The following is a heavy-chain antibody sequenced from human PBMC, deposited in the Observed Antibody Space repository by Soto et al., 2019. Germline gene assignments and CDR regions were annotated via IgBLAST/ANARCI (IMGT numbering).Heavy chain of an antibody. CDR2: INPNSGGT. J-gene: IGHJ6*02. CDR1: GYTFTGYY. V-gene: IGHV1-2*04. D-gene: IGHD6-13*01. Sequence: ASVQISCKASGYTFTGYYMHWVRQAPGQGLEWMGWINPNSGGTNYAQKFQGWVTMTRDTSISTAYMELSRLRSDDTAVYYCARGDGTAAAGTYYYYGMDVWGQGTTVTVSS. CDR3: ARGDGTAAAGTYYYYGMDV.